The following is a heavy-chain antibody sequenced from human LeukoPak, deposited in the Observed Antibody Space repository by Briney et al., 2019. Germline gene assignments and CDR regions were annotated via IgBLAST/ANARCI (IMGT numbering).Heavy chain of an antibody. D-gene: IGHD2-15*01. J-gene: IGHJ4*02. Sequence: ASVKVSCKASGYTFTSYGISWVRQAPGQGLEWMGWISAYNGNTNYAQKLQGRVTMTTDTSTSTAYMELRSLRSDDTAVYYCAGDSCSGGSCYSGYGLDYWGQGTLVTVSS. CDR2: ISAYNGNT. CDR3: AGDSCSGGSCYSGYGLDY. CDR1: GYTFTSYG. V-gene: IGHV1-18*01.